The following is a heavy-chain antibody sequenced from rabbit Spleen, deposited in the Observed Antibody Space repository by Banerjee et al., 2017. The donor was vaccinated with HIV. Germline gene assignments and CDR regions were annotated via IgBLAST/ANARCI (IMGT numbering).Heavy chain of an antibody. D-gene: IGHD4-2*01. CDR2: TYTSSGGT. Sequence: QEQLEESGGGLVQPEGSLTLTCKASGIDFSSYYYMCWVRQAPGKGLEWIACTYTSSGGTYYANWAKGRFTIAKASSTTVTLQMTSLTAADTATYFCARNSAGREDFNLWGPGTLVTVS. CDR1: GIDFSSYYY. J-gene: IGHJ4*01. CDR3: ARNSAGREDFNL. V-gene: IGHV1S45*01.